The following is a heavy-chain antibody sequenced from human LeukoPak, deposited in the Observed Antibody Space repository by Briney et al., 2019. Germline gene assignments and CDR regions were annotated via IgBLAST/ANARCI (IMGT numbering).Heavy chain of an antibody. D-gene: IGHD3-10*01. J-gene: IGHJ4*02. CDR1: GYTFTGYY. V-gene: IGHV1-2*02. Sequence: ASVKVSCKASGYTFTGYYMHWVRQAPGQGLEWMGWINPNSGGTNYAQKFRGSVTITRDTSASTPYMELSSLRSEDTAVNYCAREIFYFGRGSPDYWGQETLVTFSS. CDR3: AREIFYFGRGSPDY. CDR2: INPNSGGT.